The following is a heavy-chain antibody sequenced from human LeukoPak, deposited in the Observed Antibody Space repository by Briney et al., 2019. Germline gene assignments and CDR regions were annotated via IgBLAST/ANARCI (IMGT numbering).Heavy chain of an antibody. V-gene: IGHV3-30*02. D-gene: IGHD2-8*01. CDR2: IRYDGSNK. CDR3: AKNGSVRVSGFFDY. J-gene: IGHJ4*02. CDR1: GFTFSGFG. Sequence: GGSLRLSCAASGFTFSGFGMHWVREAPGKGLEWVAFIRYDGSNKYFADSVKGRFTISRDNSKNTLYLQMNSLRTEDTAVYYCAKNGSVRVSGFFDYWGQGTLVTVSS.